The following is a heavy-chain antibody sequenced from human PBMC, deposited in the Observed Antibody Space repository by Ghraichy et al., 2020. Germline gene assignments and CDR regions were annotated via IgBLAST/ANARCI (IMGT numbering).Heavy chain of an antibody. Sequence: SETLSLTCTVSGGSISSSSYYWGWIRQPPGKGLEWIVSIYYSGSTYYNPSLKSRVTISVDTSKNQFSLKLSSVTAADTAVYYCARRSAGTTLSAGFDPWGQGTLVTVSS. CDR1: GGSISSSSYY. J-gene: IGHJ5*02. CDR2: IYYSGST. D-gene: IGHD1-1*01. V-gene: IGHV4-39*01. CDR3: ARRSAGTTLSAGFDP.